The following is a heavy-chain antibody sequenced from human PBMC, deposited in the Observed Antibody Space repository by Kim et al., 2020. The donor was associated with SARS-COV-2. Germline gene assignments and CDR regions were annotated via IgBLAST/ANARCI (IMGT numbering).Heavy chain of an antibody. V-gene: IGHV3-7*01. CDR1: GFTFSSYW. D-gene: IGHD3-10*01. Sequence: GGSLRLSCAASGFTFSSYWMSWVRQAPGKGLEWVANVKQDGSERNYVDSVKGRFTISRDNAKNSLYPQMDSLRVEDTAVYYCARGSGSYYIHWGQGTLVTVSS. CDR3: ARGSGSYYIH. CDR2: VKQDGSER. J-gene: IGHJ4*02.